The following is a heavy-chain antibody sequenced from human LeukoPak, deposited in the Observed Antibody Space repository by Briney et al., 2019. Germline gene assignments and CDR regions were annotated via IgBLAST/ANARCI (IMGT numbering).Heavy chain of an antibody. D-gene: IGHD3-16*02. CDR1: GFTFSNAW. Sequence: GSLRLSCAASGFTFSNAWMSWIRQPPGKGLEWIGEINHSGSTNYNPSLKSRVTISVDTSKNQFSLKLSSVTAADTAVYYCARHRGGYDYVWGSYRPRAFDIWGQGTMVTVSS. J-gene: IGHJ3*02. V-gene: IGHV4-34*01. CDR2: INHSGST. CDR3: ARHRGGYDYVWGSYRPRAFDI.